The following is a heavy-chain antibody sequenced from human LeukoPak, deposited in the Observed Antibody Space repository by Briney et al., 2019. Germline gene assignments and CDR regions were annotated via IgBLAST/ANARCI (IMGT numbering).Heavy chain of an antibody. V-gene: IGHV1-18*01. D-gene: IGHD3-22*01. CDR2: ISAYNGNT. CDR3: AAGLNYYDSSGYYYYYYYYMDV. J-gene: IGHJ6*03. Sequence: GASVKVSCKASGYTFTSYGISWVRQAPGQGLEWMGWISAYNGNTNYAQKFQERVTITRDMSTSTAYMELSSLRSEDTAVYYCAAGLNYYDSSGYYYYYYYYMDVWGKGTTVTVSS. CDR1: GYTFTSYG.